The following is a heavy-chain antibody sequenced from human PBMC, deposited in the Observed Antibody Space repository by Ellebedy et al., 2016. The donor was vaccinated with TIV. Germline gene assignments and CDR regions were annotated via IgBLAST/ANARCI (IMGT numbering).Heavy chain of an antibody. V-gene: IGHV1-2*02. Sequence: ASVKVSCXASGYTFTGYYMHWVRQAPGQGLEWMGWINPNSGGTNYAQKFQGRVTMTRDTSISTAYMELSRLRSDDTAVYYCARAGYNWNDRDAFDIWGQGTMVTVSS. CDR2: INPNSGGT. J-gene: IGHJ3*02. CDR1: GYTFTGYY. D-gene: IGHD1-1*01. CDR3: ARAGYNWNDRDAFDI.